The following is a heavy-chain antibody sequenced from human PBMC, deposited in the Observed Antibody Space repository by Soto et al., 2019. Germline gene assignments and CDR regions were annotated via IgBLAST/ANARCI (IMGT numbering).Heavy chain of an antibody. D-gene: IGHD6-19*01. Sequence: QVQLVQSGAEVKKPGASVKISCKASGYTFTNYGISWVRQAPGQGLEWLGWITAYNGNTKYAQKFQGRVTVTTDTSTSTAYMELRSLRSDDTAVYYCARDGAVAGTLGYWGQGTLVTVSS. CDR1: GYTFTNYG. CDR3: ARDGAVAGTLGY. CDR2: ITAYNGNT. J-gene: IGHJ4*02. V-gene: IGHV1-18*01.